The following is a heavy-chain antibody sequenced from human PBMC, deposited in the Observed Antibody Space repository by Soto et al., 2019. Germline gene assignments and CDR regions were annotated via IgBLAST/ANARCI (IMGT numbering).Heavy chain of an antibody. J-gene: IGHJ3*02. Sequence: GESLKISCEGSGYSFPNYWSGWVRQMPGKGLEWMGIIYPADSDTRYSPSFQGQVTISVDKSISTAYLQWSSLKASDTAMYYCAKHDFKDRGSYPDAFDIWGQGTMVTVSS. D-gene: IGHD1-26*01. CDR2: IYPADSDT. CDR3: AKHDFKDRGSYPDAFDI. V-gene: IGHV5-51*01. CDR1: GYSFPNYW.